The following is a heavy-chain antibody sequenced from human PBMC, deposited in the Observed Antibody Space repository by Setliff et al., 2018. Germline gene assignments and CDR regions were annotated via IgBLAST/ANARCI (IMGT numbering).Heavy chain of an antibody. Sequence: ASVKVSCKASGYTFTSYGISWVRQAPGQGLEWMGWISAYNGNTNYAQKFQGRVTMTRDTSISTAYMELSRLRSDDTAVYYCARVRSSSWLVVNWFDPWGQGTLFTVSS. J-gene: IGHJ5*02. CDR3: ARVRSSSWLVVNWFDP. CDR1: GYTFTSYG. CDR2: ISAYNGNT. V-gene: IGHV1-18*01. D-gene: IGHD6-13*01.